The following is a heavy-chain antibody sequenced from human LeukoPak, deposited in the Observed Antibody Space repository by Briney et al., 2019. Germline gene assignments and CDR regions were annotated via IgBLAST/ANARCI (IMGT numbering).Heavy chain of an antibody. J-gene: IGHJ4*02. Sequence: GGSLRLSCAASGFTFSTYAMSWVRQAPGKGLEWVPAISANGGSTFYADSVKGRFTVSRDSSKDTLYLQINSLRAEDTAVYFCVRKALGYRLGYGDYWGQGTLVTASS. D-gene: IGHD5-12*01. V-gene: IGHV3-23*01. CDR3: VRKALGYRLGYGDY. CDR1: GFTFSTYA. CDR2: ISANGGST.